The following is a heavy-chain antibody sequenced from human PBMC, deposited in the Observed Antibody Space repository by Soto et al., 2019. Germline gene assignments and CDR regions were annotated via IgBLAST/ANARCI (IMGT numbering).Heavy chain of an antibody. J-gene: IGHJ6*02. D-gene: IGHD6-25*01. CDR2: IYQSGST. CDR3: ARAAQRAMDV. Sequence: QLQLQESGSRMVKPSETLCLICAVSGGSINSGGDSWSWVRQPLGKGLEWLGHIYQSGSTYYNPSLKNRVTMSLDRSKNQFSLKLLSVTAADTAVYYCARAAQRAMDVWGQGTTVTVSS. CDR1: GGSINSGGDS. V-gene: IGHV4-30-2*01.